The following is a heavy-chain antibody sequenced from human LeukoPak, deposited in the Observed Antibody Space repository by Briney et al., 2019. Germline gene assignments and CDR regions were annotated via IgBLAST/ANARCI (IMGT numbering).Heavy chain of an antibody. D-gene: IGHD3-3*01. Sequence: GGSLRLSCAASGFTFSNYAMSWVRQAPGKGLEWVSSISGSGGSTYYADSVKGWFTISRDNSKNTLFLQMNSLKTEDTAVYYCATGGRSGVALEQWGQGTLVTVSS. J-gene: IGHJ4*02. CDR1: GFTFSNYA. V-gene: IGHV3-23*01. CDR3: ATGGRSGVALEQ. CDR2: ISGSGGST.